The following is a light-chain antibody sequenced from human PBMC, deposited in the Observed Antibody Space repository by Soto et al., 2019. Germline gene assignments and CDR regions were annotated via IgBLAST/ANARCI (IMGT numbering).Light chain of an antibody. J-gene: IGKJ1*01. V-gene: IGKV1-17*01. CDR2: AAS. CDR3: LQHNSYPRT. Sequence: DIPMTQSPSSLSASVGDRVTITCRASQGIRKDLGWYQQKPGKAPKRLIYAASSLQSGVPSRFSGSGSGTEFTLTISSLQPEDFATYYCLQHNSYPRTFGQGTKVEIK. CDR1: QGIRKD.